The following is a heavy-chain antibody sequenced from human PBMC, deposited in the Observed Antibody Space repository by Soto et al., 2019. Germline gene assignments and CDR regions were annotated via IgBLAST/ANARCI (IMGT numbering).Heavy chain of an antibody. J-gene: IGHJ4*02. CDR2: IYWDDDK. CDR3: AHLYDYVWGSYRYSPIVFDY. Sequence: QITLKESGPTLVKPTQTLTLTCTFSGFSLSSSGVGVGWIRQPPGKALEWLALIYWDDDKRYSPSLESRLTITMDTSKNQVVLTLTHMDPVDTPIHYCAHLYDYVWGSYRYSPIVFDYWGQGAQVTVSS. CDR1: GFSLSSSGVG. V-gene: IGHV2-5*02. D-gene: IGHD3-16*02.